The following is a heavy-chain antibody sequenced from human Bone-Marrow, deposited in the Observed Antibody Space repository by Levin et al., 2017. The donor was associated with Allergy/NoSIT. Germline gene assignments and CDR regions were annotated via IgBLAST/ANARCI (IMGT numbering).Heavy chain of an antibody. CDR1: GFTFSNSS. J-gene: IGHJ6*02. D-gene: IGHD6-13*01. Sequence: LSLTCAASGFTFSNSSMNWVRQAPGKGLEWVSYISDSSSSIFYADSVKGRFTISRDNAKNSLFLQMNSLRDEDTAVYYCARDCPHLSYSSTWYYYYSMDVWGQGTTVTVSS. V-gene: IGHV3-48*02. CDR2: ISDSSSSI. CDR3: ARDCPHLSYSSTWYYYYSMDV.